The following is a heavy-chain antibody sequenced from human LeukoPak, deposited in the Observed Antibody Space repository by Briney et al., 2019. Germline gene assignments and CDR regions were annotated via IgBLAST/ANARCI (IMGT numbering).Heavy chain of an antibody. CDR3: AKYFIAGSWGIVGATTAAFDI. CDR2: ISGSGGST. D-gene: IGHD1-26*01. Sequence: GGSLRLSCAASGFTFSSYAISWVRQAPGKGLEWVSAISGSGGSTYYADSVKGRFTISRDNSKNTLYLQMNSLRAEDTAVYYCAKYFIAGSWGIVGATTAAFDIWGQGTMVTVSS. V-gene: IGHV3-23*01. CDR1: GFTFSSYA. J-gene: IGHJ3*02.